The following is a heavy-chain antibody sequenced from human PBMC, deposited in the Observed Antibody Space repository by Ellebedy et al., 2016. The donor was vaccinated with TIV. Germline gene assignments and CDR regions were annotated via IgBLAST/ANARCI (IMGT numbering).Heavy chain of an antibody. Sequence: ASVKVSXXTSGYTFISYHLHWVRQAPGQGLDWMGMVNIIGDKTSHAQKFQGRVTMTRDTSTITVYMELNSLRFEDTAVYYCAREFTGSGGMDVWGKGTTVTVSS. D-gene: IGHD3-10*01. CDR3: AREFTGSGGMDV. CDR1: GYTFISYH. V-gene: IGHV1-46*01. J-gene: IGHJ6*03. CDR2: VNIIGDKT.